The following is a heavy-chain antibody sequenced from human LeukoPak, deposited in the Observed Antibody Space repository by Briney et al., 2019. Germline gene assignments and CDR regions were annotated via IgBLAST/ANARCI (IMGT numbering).Heavy chain of an antibody. CDR3: ARGVGASEGVDY. Sequence: KAGGSLRLSCAASGFTFSDYYMNWIRQAPGKGLEWVSYISDSGNTIKYADSVKGRLTISRDNAKNSLYLQMNSLRGEDTAVYYCARGVGASEGVDYWGQGTLVTVSS. J-gene: IGHJ4*02. D-gene: IGHD1-26*01. CDR2: ISDSGNTI. CDR1: GFTFSDYY. V-gene: IGHV3-11*04.